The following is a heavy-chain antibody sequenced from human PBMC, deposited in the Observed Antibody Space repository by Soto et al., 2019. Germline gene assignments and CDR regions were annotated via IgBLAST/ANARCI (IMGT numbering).Heavy chain of an antibody. V-gene: IGHV3-23*01. CDR3: AKDRTTVTPAGYFDY. Sequence: EVQPLESGGGLVQPGGSLRLSCAASGFTFSSYDMSWVRQAPGKGLEWVSTLSGRGRSTYYADSVKGRFTISRDNSENTLFLRMNSLRAEDTAVYYCAKDRTTVTPAGYFDYWGQGTLVTVSS. D-gene: IGHD4-17*01. J-gene: IGHJ4*02. CDR1: GFTFSSYD. CDR2: LSGRGRST.